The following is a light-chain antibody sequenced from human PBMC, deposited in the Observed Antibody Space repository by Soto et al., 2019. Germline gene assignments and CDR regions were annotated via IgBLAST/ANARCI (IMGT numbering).Light chain of an antibody. V-gene: IGKV1-5*01. CDR1: QSISSW. CDR2: DAS. CDR3: QPYHRYSPWT. J-gene: IGKJ2*01. Sequence: DIQMTQSPSTLSASVGDRVTITCRASQSISSWLAWYQQKPGKAPKLLIYDASSLESGVPSRFSGSGSGTAFTPAISSPQPDDLATYYGQPYHRYSPWTFGQGTTVEVE.